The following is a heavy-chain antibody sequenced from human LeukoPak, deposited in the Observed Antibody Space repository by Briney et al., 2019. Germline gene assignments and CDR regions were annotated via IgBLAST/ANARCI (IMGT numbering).Heavy chain of an antibody. CDR2: ISIFSSTI. CDR1: GFTFNSYH. J-gene: IGHJ4*02. V-gene: IGHV3-48*01. CDR3: ARTHERDLDY. Sequence: PGGSLRLSCAASGFTFNSYHFNWVRQASGKGLEWVSYISIFSSTIYYADSVRGRFTISRDDAKNSVYLQMNSLRAEDTAVYYCARTHERDLDYWGQGPLVTVSS.